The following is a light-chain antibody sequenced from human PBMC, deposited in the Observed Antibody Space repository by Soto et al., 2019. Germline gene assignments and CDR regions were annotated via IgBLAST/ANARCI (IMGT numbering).Light chain of an antibody. CDR3: QQYNNWLLT. J-gene: IGKJ5*01. CDR1: QSVDSN. CDR2: GAS. V-gene: IGKV3D-15*01. Sequence: EVVLTQSPGTLSLSPGERATLSCRASQSVDSNLAWYQQKPGQTPRLLIYGASTRPTGIPARFSGGGSGTEFTLTISSLQSEDFAVYYCQQYNNWLLTFGQGTRLEIK.